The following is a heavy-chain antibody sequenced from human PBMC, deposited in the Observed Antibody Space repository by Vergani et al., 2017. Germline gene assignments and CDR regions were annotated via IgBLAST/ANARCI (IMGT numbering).Heavy chain of an antibody. D-gene: IGHD4-17*01. Sequence: QVQLQQWGAGLLKPSETLSLTCAVYGGSFSGYYWSWIRQPPGKGLEWVAVISYDGSNKYYADSVKGRFTISRDNSKNTLYLQMNSLRAEDTAVYYCARDDGASTVTTEGLDYWGQGTLVTVSS. CDR3: ARDDGASTVTTEGLDY. CDR2: ISYDGSNK. V-gene: IGHV3-30*03. J-gene: IGHJ4*02. CDR1: GGSFSGYY.